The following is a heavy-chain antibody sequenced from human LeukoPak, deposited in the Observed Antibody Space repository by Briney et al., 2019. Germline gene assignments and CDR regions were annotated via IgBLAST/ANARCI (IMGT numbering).Heavy chain of an antibody. CDR3: AKDLVGATTGFDY. Sequence: GSLRLSCVGSGFNFSSYALRWVRQAPGKGLEGVSAISGSGGSTYYADSVKGRFTISRDNSKNTLYLQMNSLRAEDTAVYYCAKDLVGATTGFDYWGQGTLVTVSS. CDR2: ISGSGGST. D-gene: IGHD1-26*01. V-gene: IGHV3-23*01. CDR1: GFNFSSYA. J-gene: IGHJ4*02.